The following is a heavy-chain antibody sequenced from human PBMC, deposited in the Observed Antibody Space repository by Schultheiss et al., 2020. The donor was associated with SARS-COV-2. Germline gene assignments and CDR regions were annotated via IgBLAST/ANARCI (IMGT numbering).Heavy chain of an antibody. CDR1: GFTFSSYA. CDR3: AKDMAAQLAERANWFDP. J-gene: IGHJ5*02. Sequence: GGSLRLSCAASGFTFSSYAMNWVRQASGKGLEWIGRIRDKANSYATAYAASVKGRFTISRDNSRNTLYLQMNSLRAEDTALYYCAKDMAAQLAERANWFDPWGQGTLVTVSS. V-gene: IGHV3-73*01. CDR2: IRDKANSYAT. D-gene: IGHD6-6*01.